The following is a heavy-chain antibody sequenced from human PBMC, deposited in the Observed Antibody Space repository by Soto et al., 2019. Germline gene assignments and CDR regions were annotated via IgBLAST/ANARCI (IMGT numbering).Heavy chain of an antibody. CDR3: ARDGYYDILTGYYQDY. D-gene: IGHD3-9*01. CDR1: GGTFSSYA. V-gene: IGHV1-69*13. CDR2: IIPIFGTA. Sequence: ASVKVTCKASGGTFSSYAISWVRQAPGQGLEWMGGIIPIFGTANYAQKFQGRVTITADESTSTAYMELSSLRSEDTAVYYCARDGYYDILTGYYQDYWGQGTLVTVS. J-gene: IGHJ4*02.